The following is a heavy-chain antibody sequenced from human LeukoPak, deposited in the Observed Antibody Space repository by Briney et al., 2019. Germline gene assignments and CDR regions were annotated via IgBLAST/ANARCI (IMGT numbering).Heavy chain of an antibody. D-gene: IGHD3-22*01. J-gene: IGHJ3*02. Sequence: SETLSLTCAVYGGSFSGYYWSWIRQPPGKGLEWIGEINHSESTNHNPSLKSRVTISVDTSKNQFSLKLSSVTAADTAVYYCARGPHYYDSSGYYIKNAFDIWGQGTMVTVSS. CDR2: INHSEST. V-gene: IGHV4-34*01. CDR3: ARGPHYYDSSGYYIKNAFDI. CDR1: GGSFSGYY.